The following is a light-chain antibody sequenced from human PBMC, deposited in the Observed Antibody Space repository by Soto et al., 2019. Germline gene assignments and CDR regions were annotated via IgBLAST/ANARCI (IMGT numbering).Light chain of an antibody. CDR2: DVN. V-gene: IGLV2-11*01. CDR1: SSDVGGYNY. J-gene: IGLJ1*01. CDR3: CSYAGSYTYV. Sequence: QSLLTQPRSVSGSPGQTVTIACAGPSSDVGGYNYVSWYQQHPGKAPKLIIYDVNRRPSGVPDRFSGSKSGNTASLTISGLQAEDEADYYCCSYAGSYTYVFGTGTKVTVL.